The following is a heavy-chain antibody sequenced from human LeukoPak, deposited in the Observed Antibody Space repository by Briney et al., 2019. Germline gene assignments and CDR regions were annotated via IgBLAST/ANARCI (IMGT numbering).Heavy chain of an antibody. CDR2: IYYSGST. CDR3: ARAYGSGSYYNPTLNWFDP. J-gene: IGHJ5*02. Sequence: PSETLSLTCTVSGGSISSYYWSWIRQPPGKGLEWIGYIYYSGSTNYNPSLKSRVTISVDTSKNPFSLKLSSVTAADTAVYYCARAYGSGSYYNPTLNWFDPWGQGTLVTVSS. CDR1: GGSISSYY. V-gene: IGHV4-59*08. D-gene: IGHD3-10*01.